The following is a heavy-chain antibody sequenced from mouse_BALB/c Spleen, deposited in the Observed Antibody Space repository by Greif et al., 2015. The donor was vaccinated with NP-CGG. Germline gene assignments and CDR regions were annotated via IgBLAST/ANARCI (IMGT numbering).Heavy chain of an antibody. CDR2: IDPENGDT. CDR3: NGGYDRYAKDY. D-gene: IGHD2-2*01. CDR1: GFNIKDYY. Sequence: EVQLQQSGAELVRSGASVKLSCTASGFNIKDYYMHWVKQRPEQGLEWIGWIDPENGDTEYAPKFQGKATMTADTSSNTAYLPLSRLTSEDTAVYYCNGGYDRYAKDYWGQGTSVTVSS. J-gene: IGHJ4*01. V-gene: IGHV14-4*02.